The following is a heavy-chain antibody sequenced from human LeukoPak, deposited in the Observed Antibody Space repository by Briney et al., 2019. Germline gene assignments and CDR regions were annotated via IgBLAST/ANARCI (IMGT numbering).Heavy chain of an antibody. Sequence: GGSLRLSCVASGFTFKNYVMNWVRQAPGKGLEWLATIYGSGVSISYADSVKGRLTISRDNSNNTLYLQMNSLRAEDTAMYYCAKDLGWELPAEAYWGQGILVTVSS. V-gene: IGHV3-23*01. CDR2: IYGSGVSI. CDR3: AKDLGWELPAEAY. D-gene: IGHD1-26*01. J-gene: IGHJ4*02. CDR1: GFTFKNYV.